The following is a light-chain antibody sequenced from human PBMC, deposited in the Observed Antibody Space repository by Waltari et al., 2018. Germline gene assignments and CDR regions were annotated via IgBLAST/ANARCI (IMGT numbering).Light chain of an antibody. CDR2: HAS. V-gene: IGKV3-20*01. CDR1: QSIAKS. CDR3: QHYESSPVT. J-gene: IGKJ1*01. Sequence: EIVVTQSPGTLSLSPGERATLSCRASQSIAKSLAWYQQKPGQAPRLLIYHASSRATGIPDRFSGSGSGTDFTLTISRLEPEDFAVYYCQHYESSPVTFGQGTKVEIK.